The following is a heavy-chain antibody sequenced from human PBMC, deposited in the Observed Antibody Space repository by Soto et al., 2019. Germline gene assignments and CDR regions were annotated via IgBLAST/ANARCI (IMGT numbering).Heavy chain of an antibody. J-gene: IGHJ3*02. CDR2: IYYSGST. CDR1: GGSISSYY. V-gene: IGHV4-59*08. Sequence: SETLSLPCTVSGGSISSYYWSWVRQPPGKGLEWIGYIYYSGSTNYNPSLKSRVTISVDTSKNQFSLKLSSVTAADTAVYYCARVYGDYTAFDIWGQGTMVTVSS. CDR3: ARVYGDYTAFDI. D-gene: IGHD4-17*01.